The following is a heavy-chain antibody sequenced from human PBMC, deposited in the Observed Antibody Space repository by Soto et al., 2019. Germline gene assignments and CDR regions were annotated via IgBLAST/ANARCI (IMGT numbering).Heavy chain of an antibody. J-gene: IGHJ4*02. CDR1: GFSLDHYA. CDR2: ISWDSGVI. V-gene: IGHV3-9*01. D-gene: IGHD2-15*01. CDR3: GKDNVGVYCSGGSCYFDY. Sequence: VPLVESGGGLAQPGRSLRLSCVASGFSLDHYAMHWVRQAPGKGLEWVSGISWDSGVIDYADSVRGRFTISRDNAKTPVYLQMTRVRAEDTALYYCGKDNVGVYCSGGSCYFDYWGQVSLGTVSS.